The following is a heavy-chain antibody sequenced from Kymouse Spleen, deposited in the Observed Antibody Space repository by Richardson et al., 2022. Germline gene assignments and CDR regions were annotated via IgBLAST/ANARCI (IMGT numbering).Heavy chain of an antibody. V-gene: IGHV4-31*03. CDR3: ARETQVDTAMVYYFDY. D-gene: IGHD5-18,IGHD5-18*01. CDR2: IYYSGST. Sequence: QVQLQESGPGLVKPSQTLSLTCTVSGGSISSGGYYWSWIRQHPGKGLEWIGYIYYSGSTYYNPSLKSRVTISVDTSKNQFSLKLSSVTAADTAVYYCARETQVDTAMVYYFDYWGQGTLVTVSS. J-gene: IGHJ4*02. CDR1: GGSISSGGYY.